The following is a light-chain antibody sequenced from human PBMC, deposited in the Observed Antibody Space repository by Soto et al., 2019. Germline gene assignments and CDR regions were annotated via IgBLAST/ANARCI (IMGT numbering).Light chain of an antibody. CDR2: DAS. Sequence: EIVLTQSPATLSLSPGERATLSCRASQSVSSYLAWYQQNPGQAPRLLIYDASNRATGIPARFSGSGSGTDFTLIISSLEPEDFAVYYCQQRSNWPPYTFGQGTKLEIK. V-gene: IGKV3-11*01. J-gene: IGKJ2*01. CDR1: QSVSSY. CDR3: QQRSNWPPYT.